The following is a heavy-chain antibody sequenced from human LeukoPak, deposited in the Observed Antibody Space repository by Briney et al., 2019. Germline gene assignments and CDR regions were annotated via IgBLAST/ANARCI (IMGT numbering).Heavy chain of an antibody. CDR3: AMRDRGYGLDI. V-gene: IGHV3-23*01. Sequence: GGSLRLSCAASGFSLRAYDLFWVRQAPGKGLDWVSIINGGGDIMMYEDSVKGRFTISRDNAKNTFYLQMNSLRVEDTAVYYCAMRDRGYGLDIWGQGTMVTVSS. D-gene: IGHD3-10*01. CDR2: INGGGDIM. J-gene: IGHJ3*02. CDR1: GFSLRAYD.